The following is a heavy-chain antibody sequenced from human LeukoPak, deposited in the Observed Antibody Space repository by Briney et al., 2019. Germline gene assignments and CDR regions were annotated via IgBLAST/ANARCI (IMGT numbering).Heavy chain of an antibody. CDR2: IYPDNGNT. CDR3: ARVIFGVVVGYYMDV. D-gene: IGHD3-3*01. J-gene: IGHJ6*03. Sequence: ASVTVSCKASGYTFTSHRINWVRQAPGQGLEWMGWIYPDNGNTNFAQNFQGRVSMTTDTSTSTAYMEVTSLRSDDTAVYYCARVIFGVVVGYYMDVWGKGTTVTVS. CDR1: GYTFTSHR. V-gene: IGHV1-18*01.